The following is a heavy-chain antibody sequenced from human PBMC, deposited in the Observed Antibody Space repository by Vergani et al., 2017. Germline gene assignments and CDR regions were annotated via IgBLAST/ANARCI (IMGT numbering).Heavy chain of an antibody. D-gene: IGHD5-12*01. J-gene: IGHJ4*02. V-gene: IGHV3-23*01. Sequence: EVQLLESGGGLVQSGGSLRLSCAASGFTFSSYAMSWVRQAPGKGLEWVSGISGSGGSTYYADSGKGLFTISRDNSKNMLYLQMNSLRAEDTAEYYCAKDPQVDVDYWGQGTLVTVSS. CDR1: GFTFSSYA. CDR2: ISGSGGST. CDR3: AKDPQVDVDY.